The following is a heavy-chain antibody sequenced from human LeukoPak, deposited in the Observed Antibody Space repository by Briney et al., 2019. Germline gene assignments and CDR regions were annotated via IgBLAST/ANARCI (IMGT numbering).Heavy chain of an antibody. D-gene: IGHD2-15*01. CDR1: GFPLSSYA. Sequence: GGSLRLSCAASGFPLSSYAMSWVRQGPGKGLEGVAATSSSDPGTYHADSVRGRFTISRDNSKNTLYLQMNRLRVEDAAVYYCARAPVTSCRGAFCYPFDYWGQGTLVTVPS. J-gene: IGHJ4*02. CDR2: TSSSDPGT. CDR3: ARAPVTSCRGAFCYPFDY. V-gene: IGHV3-23*01.